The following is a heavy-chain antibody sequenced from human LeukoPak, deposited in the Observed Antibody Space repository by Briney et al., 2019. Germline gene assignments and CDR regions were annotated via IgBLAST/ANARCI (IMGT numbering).Heavy chain of an antibody. CDR3: GRDATYDSSGYGDY. J-gene: IGHJ4*02. CDR1: GGSIRGYY. V-gene: IGHV4-59*12. D-gene: IGHD3-22*01. CDR2: IYSSGST. Sequence: PSETLSLTCNVSGGSIRGYYWSWIRQPPGKGLEWIGYIYSSGSTNYNPSLKSRVTISVDTSKNQFSLKLSSVTAADTALYYCGRDATYDSSGYGDYWGQGTLVTVSS.